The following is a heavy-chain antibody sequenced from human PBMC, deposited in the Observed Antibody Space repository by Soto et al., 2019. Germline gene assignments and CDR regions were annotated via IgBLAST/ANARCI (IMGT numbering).Heavy chain of an antibody. CDR3: TSRRDWTAVDPLDD. D-gene: IGHD2-21*01. Sequence: GGSLRLSCAASGFTFSDSAMHWVRQASGKGLEWVGRIRNKGNNYATAYTASVKGRFTISRDDSKNTVYLQMNSLKIDDTAVYYCTSRRDWTAVDPLDDWRLGTLVTVSS. CDR2: IRNKGNNYAT. CDR1: GFTFSDSA. J-gene: IGHJ4*02. V-gene: IGHV3-73*01.